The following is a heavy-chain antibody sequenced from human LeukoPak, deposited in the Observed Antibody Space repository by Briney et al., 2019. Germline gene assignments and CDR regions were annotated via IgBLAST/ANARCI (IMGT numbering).Heavy chain of an antibody. Sequence: GGSLRLSCAASGFTFSGSAMHWVRQASGKGLEWVGRIRRKANNYATTYAASVKGRFTISRDDSKNMAYLQMNSLKTEDTAVYYCARGDSGYDLAHFDYWGQGTLVTVSS. V-gene: IGHV3-73*01. CDR3: ARGDSGYDLAHFDY. CDR2: IRRKANNYAT. J-gene: IGHJ4*02. D-gene: IGHD5-12*01. CDR1: GFTFSGSA.